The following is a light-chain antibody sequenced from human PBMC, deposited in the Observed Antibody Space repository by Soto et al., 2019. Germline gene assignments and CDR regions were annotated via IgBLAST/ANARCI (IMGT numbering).Light chain of an antibody. CDR3: SSYAGSNNFV. CDR2: EVN. J-gene: IGLJ1*01. CDR1: RSDVGVYNY. V-gene: IGLV2-8*01. Sequence: QSALTQPPSASGSPGQSVTVSCTGTRSDVGVYNYVSWYRQHPGKAPKLLIYEVNKRPSGVPDLFSGSKSGNTASLTVSGRQAEDEADYYCSSYAGSNNFVFGTGTKLTVL.